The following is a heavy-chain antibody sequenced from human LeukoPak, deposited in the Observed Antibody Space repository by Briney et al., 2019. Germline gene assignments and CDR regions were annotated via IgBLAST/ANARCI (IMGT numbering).Heavy chain of an antibody. J-gene: IGHJ4*02. CDR1: GGSILTTSW. V-gene: IGHV4-4*02. D-gene: IGHD2-15*01. Sequence: PSGTLSLTCAVSGGSILTTSWWSWVRQTPGKGLEWIGEVHLSGASNYNPSLKSRVSVSIDKSKNQLSLKLTSVTAADTAMYYCARGICSGGSCYSTPPHFDYWGQGTLVTVSS. CDR3: ARGICSGGSCYSTPPHFDY. CDR2: VHLSGAS.